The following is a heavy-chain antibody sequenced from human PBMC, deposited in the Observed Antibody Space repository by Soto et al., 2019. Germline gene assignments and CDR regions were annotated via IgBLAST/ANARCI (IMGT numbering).Heavy chain of an antibody. V-gene: IGHV1-69*01. CDR1: GGTFSSYA. Sequence: QVQLVQSGAEVKKPGSSVKVSCKASGGTFSSYAISWVRQAPGQGLEWMGGVIPIFGPANYAQKFQGKVTITADESTSTAYMELSSLRSEDPAVYYCARDYDGWFDPCGQGTLVTVSS. CDR2: VIPIFGPA. J-gene: IGHJ5*02. D-gene: IGHD3-3*01. CDR3: ARDYDGWFDP.